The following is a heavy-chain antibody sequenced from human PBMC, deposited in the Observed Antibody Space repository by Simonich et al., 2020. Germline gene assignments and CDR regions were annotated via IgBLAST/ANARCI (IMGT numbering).Heavy chain of an antibody. V-gene: IGHV4-59*08. CDR2: IYYSGST. J-gene: IGHJ6*02. CDR3: ARSLGYYYYYYGMDV. CDR1: GGSISSYY. Sequence: QVQLQESGPGLVKPSETLSLTCTVSGGSISSYYWSWIRQPPGKGLEWIGYIYYSGSTNYNPSLNSRLTISVDTSKNQFSLKLSSVTAEDTAVYYCARSLGYYYYYYGMDVWGQGTTVTVSS. D-gene: IGHD1-26*01.